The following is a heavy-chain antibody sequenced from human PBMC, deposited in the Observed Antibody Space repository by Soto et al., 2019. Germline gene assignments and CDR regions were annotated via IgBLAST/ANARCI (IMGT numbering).Heavy chain of an antibody. J-gene: IGHJ6*02. D-gene: IGHD6-13*01. Sequence: PPETLSLTCTVSCGSISSGDYYWSWIRQPPGKGLEWIGYIYYSGSTYYNPSLKSRITISVDTSKNQFSLKLNSVTAADTAVYYCARVAAAGGYYYSYYGMDVWGQGTTVTVSS. CDR2: IYYSGST. V-gene: IGHV4-30-4*01. CDR1: CGSISSGDYY. CDR3: ARVAAAGGYYYSYYGMDV.